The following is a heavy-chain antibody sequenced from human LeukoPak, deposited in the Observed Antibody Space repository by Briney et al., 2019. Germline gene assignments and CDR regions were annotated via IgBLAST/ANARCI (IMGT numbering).Heavy chain of an antibody. CDR3: ALPPSATVTAFQ. V-gene: IGHV3-30*02. J-gene: IGHJ4*02. CDR1: GFTFSSYG. CDR2: IGYDGSNE. D-gene: IGHD4-17*01. Sequence: GGSLRLSCAASGFTFSSYGMHWVRQAPGKGLEWVAFIGYDGSNENYADSVKGRFTISRDNSKDTLYLQMNSLRGDDTALYYCALPPSATVTAFQWGQGTLVTVSS.